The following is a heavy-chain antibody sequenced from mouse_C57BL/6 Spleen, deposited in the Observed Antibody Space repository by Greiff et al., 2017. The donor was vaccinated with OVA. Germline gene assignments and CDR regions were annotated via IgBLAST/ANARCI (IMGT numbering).Heavy chain of an antibody. CDR1: GYTFTDYN. Sequence: EVQLQESGPELVKPGASVKMSCKASGYTFTDYNMHWVKQSHGKSLEWIGYINPNNGGTSYNQKFKGKSTLTVNKSSSTAYMELRSLTSEDSAVYYCARGSNYGGWYFDVWGTGTTVTVSS. CDR3: ARGSNYGGWYFDV. V-gene: IGHV1-22*01. J-gene: IGHJ1*03. D-gene: IGHD2-5*01. CDR2: INPNNGGT.